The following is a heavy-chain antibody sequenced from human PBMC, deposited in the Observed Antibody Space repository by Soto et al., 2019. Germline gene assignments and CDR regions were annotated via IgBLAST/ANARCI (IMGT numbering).Heavy chain of an antibody. CDR1: GGSISSSSYY. CDR2: IYYSGST. CDR3: ERFSLPGVWERRERKWLDH. J-gene: IGHJ5*02. Sequence: KTSETLSLTCTVSGGSISSSSYYWGWIRQPPGKGLEWIGSIYYSGSTYYNPSLKSRVTISVDTSKNQFSLKLSSVTAADTAGYYCERFSLPGVWERRERKWLDHWGQGTMGTVS. D-gene: IGHD1-26*01. V-gene: IGHV4-39*01.